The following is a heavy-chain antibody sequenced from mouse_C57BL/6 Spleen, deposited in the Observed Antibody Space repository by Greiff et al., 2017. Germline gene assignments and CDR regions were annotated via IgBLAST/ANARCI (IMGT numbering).Heavy chain of an antibody. D-gene: IGHD1-1*01. CDR3: TPITTVVEGFDY. V-gene: IGHV14-4*01. CDR2: IDPENGDT. J-gene: IGHJ2*01. CDR1: GFNIKDDY. Sequence: VQLQQSGAELVRPGASVKLSCTASGFNIKDDYMPWVKQRPEQGLEWIGWIDPENGDTEYASKFQGKATITADTSSNTAYLQLSSLTTEDTSVYYCTPITTVVEGFDYWGQGTTLTVSS.